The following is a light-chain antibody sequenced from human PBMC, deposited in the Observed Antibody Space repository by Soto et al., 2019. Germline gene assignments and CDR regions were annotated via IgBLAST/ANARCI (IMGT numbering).Light chain of an antibody. CDR1: QSVSSTY. CDR3: QRYGSSIT. V-gene: IGKV3-20*01. Sequence: EIVLTQSPGTLSLSPGERASLSCRASQSVSSTYLAWYQQKPGQPPRLLIYGASSRATGIPDRFSGSGSGTDFTLTISRLEAEDFAVYYCQRYGSSITFGQGTRLEIK. J-gene: IGKJ5*01. CDR2: GAS.